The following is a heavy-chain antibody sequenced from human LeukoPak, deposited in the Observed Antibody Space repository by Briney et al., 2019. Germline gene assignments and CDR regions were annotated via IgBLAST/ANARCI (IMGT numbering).Heavy chain of an antibody. Sequence: KPSATLSLTCTVSGYSISSGDYYWSWIRQPPGKGLEWIGYIYYSGSTYYNPSLKSRVTISVDTSKNQFSLKLSSVTAADTAVYYCARDRVLLWFGELSYSPTPTHYFDYWGQGTLVTVSS. V-gene: IGHV4-30-4*01. J-gene: IGHJ4*02. CDR1: GYSISSGDYY. CDR2: IYYSGST. D-gene: IGHD3-10*01. CDR3: ARDRVLLWFGELSYSPTPTHYFDY.